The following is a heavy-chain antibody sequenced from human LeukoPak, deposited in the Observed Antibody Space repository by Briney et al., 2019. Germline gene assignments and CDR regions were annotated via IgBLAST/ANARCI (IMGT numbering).Heavy chain of an antibody. D-gene: IGHD3-3*01. CDR1: GFTVSSNY. CDR2: IKQDGGEK. V-gene: IGHV3-7*01. CDR3: ARINAQSHNFWSGYPHGWFDP. Sequence: GGSLRLSCAASGFTVSSNYMSWVRQAPGKGLEWVANIKQDGGEKYYVDSVKGRFTISRDKAKNSLYLQMNSVRAEDTATYYCARINAQSHNFWSGYPHGWFDPWGQGTLVTVSS. J-gene: IGHJ5*02.